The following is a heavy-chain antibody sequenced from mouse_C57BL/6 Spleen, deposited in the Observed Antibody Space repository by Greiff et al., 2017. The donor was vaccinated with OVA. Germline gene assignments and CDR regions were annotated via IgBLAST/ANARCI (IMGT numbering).Heavy chain of an antibody. D-gene: IGHD1-1*01. J-gene: IGHJ2*01. CDR2: INPSTGGT. CDR3: ARSKGYYGSSYFDY. V-gene: IGHV1-42*01. Sequence: EVKLQESGPELVKPGASVKISCKASGYSFTGYYMNWVKQSPEKSLEWIGEINPSTGGTTYNQKFKAKATLTVDKSSSTAYMQLKSLTSEDSAVYYCARSKGYYGSSYFDYWGQGTTLTVSS. CDR1: GYSFTGYY.